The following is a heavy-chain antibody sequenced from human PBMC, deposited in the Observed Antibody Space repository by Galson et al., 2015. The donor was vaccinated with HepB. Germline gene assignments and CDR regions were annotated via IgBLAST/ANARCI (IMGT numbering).Heavy chain of an antibody. Sequence: ETLSLTCTVSGGSISSSSYYWGWIRQPPGKGLEWIGSIYYSGSTYYNPSLKSRVTISVDTSKNQFSLKLSSVTAADTAVYYCARPGFSGGYGMDVWGQGTTVTVSS. CDR1: GGSISSSSYY. CDR2: IYYSGST. V-gene: IGHV4-39*01. CDR3: ARPGFSGGYGMDV. D-gene: IGHD3-10*01. J-gene: IGHJ6*02.